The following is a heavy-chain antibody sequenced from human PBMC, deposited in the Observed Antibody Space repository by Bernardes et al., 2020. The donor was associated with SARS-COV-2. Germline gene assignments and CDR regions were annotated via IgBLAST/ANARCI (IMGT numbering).Heavy chain of an antibody. V-gene: IGHV3-66*01. J-gene: IGHJ5*02. CDR2: IYDGGNT. CDR1: GFIVSINY. CDR3: ARGITMVRGVMNWLDP. D-gene: IGHD3-10*01. Sequence: GGSLRLSCAASGFIVSINYMTWVRQAPGKGLEWVSFIYDGGNTHYADSAKGRFTISRDTSRNTLHLQMNNLRAEDTAVYYCARGITMVRGVMNWLDPWGQGTLVTVSS.